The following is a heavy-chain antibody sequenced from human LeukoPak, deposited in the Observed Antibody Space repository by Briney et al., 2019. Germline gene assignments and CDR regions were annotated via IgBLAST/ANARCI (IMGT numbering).Heavy chain of an antibody. CDR1: GLTFSSYS. D-gene: IGHD1-1*01. CDR3: ARTWKYYFDN. J-gene: IGHJ4*02. V-gene: IGHV3-21*01. Sequence: GGSLRLACAASGLTFSSYSMNSVRQAPGKGLEGVSSITSSSSHIYYTDSVKGRFTISRDNAKNSLFLQMNSLRADDTAVYYCARTWKYYFDNWGQGTLVTVSS. CDR2: ITSSSSHI.